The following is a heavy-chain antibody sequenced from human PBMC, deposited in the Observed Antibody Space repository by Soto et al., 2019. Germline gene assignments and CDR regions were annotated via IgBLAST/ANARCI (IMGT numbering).Heavy chain of an antibody. V-gene: IGHV4-4*07. Sequence: SETLSLTCTVSGASISGFYWSWIRKSAGKGLEWIGRIYATGTTDYNPSLKSRVMMSVDTSKKQFSLKLRSVTAADTAVYYCVRDGTKSLRDWFDPWGQGISVTVSS. D-gene: IGHD1-1*01. CDR2: IYATGTT. CDR1: GASISGFY. CDR3: VRDGTKSLRDWFDP. J-gene: IGHJ5*02.